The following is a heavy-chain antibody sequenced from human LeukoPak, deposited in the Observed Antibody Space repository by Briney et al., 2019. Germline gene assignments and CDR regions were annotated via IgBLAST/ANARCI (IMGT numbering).Heavy chain of an antibody. CDR3: ARSYGEWEPTYFDY. CDR1: GGSISSYY. D-gene: IGHD1-26*01. Sequence: SETLSLTCTVSGGSISSYYWSWIRQPPGKGLEWIGYIYYSGSTNYNPFLKSRVTISVDTSKNQFSLKLSSVTAADTAVYYCARSYGEWEPTYFDYWGQGTLVTVSS. V-gene: IGHV4-59*01. CDR2: IYYSGST. J-gene: IGHJ4*02.